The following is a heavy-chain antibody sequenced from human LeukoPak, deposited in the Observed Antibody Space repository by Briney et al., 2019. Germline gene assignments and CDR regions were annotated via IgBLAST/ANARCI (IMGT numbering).Heavy chain of an antibody. CDR2: LYNNGGT. Sequence: PSETLSLTCTASDGSINNYYWSWIRQPPGKGLEWIGYLYNNGGTRYNPSLRSRVTISVDTSKNLFSLKLSSVTAADTAVYYCARHPIAVDRTVWFDPWGQGTLVTVSS. CDR3: ARHPIAVDRTVWFDP. V-gene: IGHV4-59*01. CDR1: DGSINNYY. J-gene: IGHJ5*02. D-gene: IGHD6-19*01.